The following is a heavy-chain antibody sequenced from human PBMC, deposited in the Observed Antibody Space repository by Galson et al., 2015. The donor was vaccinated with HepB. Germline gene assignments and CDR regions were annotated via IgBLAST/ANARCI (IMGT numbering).Heavy chain of an antibody. CDR3: AKDLPNSSSWYYYGMDV. J-gene: IGHJ6*02. D-gene: IGHD6-13*01. CDR2: IRYDGSDK. V-gene: IGHV3-30*02. CDR1: GFTFSSYG. Sequence: SLRLSCAASGFTFSSYGMHWVRRAPGKGLEWVAFIRYDGSDKYYADSVKGRFTISRDNSKNTLYLQMNSLRADDTAVYYCAKDLPNSSSWYYYGMDVWGQGTTVTVSS.